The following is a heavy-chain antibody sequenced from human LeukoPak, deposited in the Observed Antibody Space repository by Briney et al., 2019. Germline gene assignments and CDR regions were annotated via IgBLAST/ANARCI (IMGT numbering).Heavy chain of an antibody. D-gene: IGHD4-23*01. J-gene: IGHJ4*02. CDR2: INSDESDT. CDR3: ARAATVVTGLFDY. CDR1: GFIFSSYW. V-gene: IGHV3-74*01. Sequence: GGSLRLSCAASGFIFSSYWMHWVRQVPGKELVWVSRINSDESDTNYADSVKGRFTISRDNAKNTLYLQMNSLRAEDTAVYYCARAATVVTGLFDYWGQGTLVTVSS.